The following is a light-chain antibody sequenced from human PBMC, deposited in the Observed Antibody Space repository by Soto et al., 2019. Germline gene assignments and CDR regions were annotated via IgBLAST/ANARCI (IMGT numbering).Light chain of an antibody. CDR2: DAS. J-gene: IGKJ4*01. CDR1: QSVSSY. CDR3: QQGSNWPPLT. Sequence: EIVLTQSPATLSLSPGERATLSCRASQSVSSYLAWYQQKPGQAPRLLIYDASNRATGIPARFSGSGSGTDFTLTISSLEPEDFAVYCGQQGSNWPPLTFGGGTKVEIK. V-gene: IGKV3-11*01.